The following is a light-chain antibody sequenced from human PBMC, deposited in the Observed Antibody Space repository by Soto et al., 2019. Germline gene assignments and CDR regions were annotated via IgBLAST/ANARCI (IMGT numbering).Light chain of an antibody. CDR1: QFISNS. V-gene: IGKV3-15*01. CDR3: QHYNELPLT. J-gene: IGKJ4*01. CDR2: GAS. Sequence: EIVMTQSPATLSVSPGERVTLSCRASQFISNSLAWYQQRPDQPPRLLIYGASTRAAGISARFSGSGSGTEFTLTISSLQSEDFAVYYCQHYNELPLTFGGGTKVDIK.